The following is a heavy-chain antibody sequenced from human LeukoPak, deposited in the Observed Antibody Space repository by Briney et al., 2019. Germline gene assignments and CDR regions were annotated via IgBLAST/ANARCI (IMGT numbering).Heavy chain of an antibody. D-gene: IGHD2-15*01. CDR3: TRDHCSGDNCPSFDY. CDR2: IGAYNGDT. J-gene: IGHJ4*02. Sequence: ASVKVSCKPSGYTFTSFGISWVRQAPGQGLEWMGWIGAYNGDTNYAQKFQGRVTMTTDTSPSTAYMDLRSLRSDDTAVYYCTRDHCSGDNCPSFDYWGQGTLVTVSS. CDR1: GYTFTSFG. V-gene: IGHV1-18*04.